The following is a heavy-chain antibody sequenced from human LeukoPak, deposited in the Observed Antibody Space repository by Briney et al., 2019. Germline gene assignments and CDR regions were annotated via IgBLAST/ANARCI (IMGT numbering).Heavy chain of an antibody. CDR1: GGSISSYY. J-gene: IGHJ4*02. D-gene: IGHD3-9*01. Sequence: SETLSLTCTVSGGSISSYYWSWIRQPAGKGLEWIGRIYTSGSTNYDPSLKSRVTMSVDTSKNQFSLKLSSVTAADTAVYYCARQNYDILTGYYTDFDYWGQGTLVTVSS. V-gene: IGHV4-4*07. CDR3: ARQNYDILTGYYTDFDY. CDR2: IYTSGST.